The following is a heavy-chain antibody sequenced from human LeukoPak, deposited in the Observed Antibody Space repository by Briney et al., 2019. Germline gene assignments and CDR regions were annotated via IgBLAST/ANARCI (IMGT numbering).Heavy chain of an antibody. D-gene: IGHD2-21*02. J-gene: IGHJ2*01. CDR3: AKRGYCGGDCYSNWYFDL. Sequence: PGGSLRLTCAASGFTFSSYGMHWVRQAPGKGLEWVAFIRLDGSNKYYADSVKGRFTISRDNSKIAVYLQLNSLGAEDTAVYYCAKRGYCGGDCYSNWYFDLWGRGTLVTVSS. V-gene: IGHV3-30*02. CDR1: GFTFSSYG. CDR2: IRLDGSNK.